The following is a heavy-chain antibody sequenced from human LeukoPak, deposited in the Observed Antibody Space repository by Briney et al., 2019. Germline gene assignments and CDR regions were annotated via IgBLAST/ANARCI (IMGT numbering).Heavy chain of an antibody. J-gene: IGHJ4*02. V-gene: IGHV3-23*01. CDR2: ISGSGGST. D-gene: IGHD2-21*02. CDR1: GFTFSSYG. Sequence: PGGSLRLSCAASGFTFSSYGMSWVRQAPGKGLEWVSAISGSGGSTYYADSVKGRFTISRDNSKNTLYLQMNSLRAEDTAVYYCAKPSAYSCGGDCYSGWGQGTLVTVSS. CDR3: AKPSAYSCGGDCYSG.